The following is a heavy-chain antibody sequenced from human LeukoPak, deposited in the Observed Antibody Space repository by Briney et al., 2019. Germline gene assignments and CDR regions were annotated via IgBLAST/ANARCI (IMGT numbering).Heavy chain of an antibody. Sequence: GGSLRLSCGASGFTYSSYDMCWLRQAPGKGLEWVSAISGSGGSTYYADSVKGRFTISRDNSKNTLYLQMNSLRAEDTAVYYCAQDSGVACTKQGLIDYWGQGTLVTVSS. CDR1: GFTYSSYD. V-gene: IGHV3-23*01. D-gene: IGHD1-26*01. CDR3: AQDSGVACTKQGLIDY. CDR2: ISGSGGST. J-gene: IGHJ4*02.